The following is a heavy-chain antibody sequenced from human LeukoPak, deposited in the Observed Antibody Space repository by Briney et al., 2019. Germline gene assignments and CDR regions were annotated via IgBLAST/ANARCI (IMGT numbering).Heavy chain of an antibody. D-gene: IGHD5/OR15-5a*01. CDR1: GYTFTTYG. J-gene: IGHJ4*02. V-gene: IGHV1-18*01. CDR3: ARGVVSASLYYFDF. Sequence: ASVKVSCKTSGYTFTTYGVSWVRQAPGQGLEWMGWVSGYTGNTNYAERFQGRVTMTTDTSTSTVYMELTSLRSDDTAVYYCARGVVSASLYYFDFWCQRTLVTVS. CDR2: VSGYTGNT.